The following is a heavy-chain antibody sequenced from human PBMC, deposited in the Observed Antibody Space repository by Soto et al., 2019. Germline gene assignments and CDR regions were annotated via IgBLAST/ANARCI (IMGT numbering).Heavy chain of an antibody. CDR2: IIPILGIA. V-gene: IGHV1-69*08. Sequence: QVQLVQSGAEVKKPGSSVKVSCKASGGTFSSYTISWVRQAPGQGLEWMGRIIPILGIANYAQKFQGRVTINADKSTSTAYMELSSLRSEDTAVYYCARDLGGSSWLDAFDSWGQGTMVTVSS. CDR3: ARDLGGSSWLDAFDS. D-gene: IGHD6-13*01. J-gene: IGHJ3*02. CDR1: GGTFSSYT.